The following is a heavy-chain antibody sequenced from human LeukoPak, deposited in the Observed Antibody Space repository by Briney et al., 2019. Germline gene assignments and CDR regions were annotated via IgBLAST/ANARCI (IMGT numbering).Heavy chain of an antibody. CDR2: IYYSGST. CDR3: ARVYCSGGSCSFDP. J-gene: IGHJ5*02. V-gene: IGHV4-59*01. Sequence: SETLSLTCTVSGGSISSYYWSWIRQPPGKGLEWIGYIYYSGSTNYNPSLKSRVTISVDTSKNQFSLKLSSVTAADTAVYYCARVYCSGGSCSFDPWGQGTLAAVSS. CDR1: GGSISSYY. D-gene: IGHD2-15*01.